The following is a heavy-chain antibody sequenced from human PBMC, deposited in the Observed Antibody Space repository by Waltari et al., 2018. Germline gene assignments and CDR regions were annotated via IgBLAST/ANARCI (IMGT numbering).Heavy chain of an antibody. CDR3: TRDRVGYCSGGTCYSRWFDP. D-gene: IGHD2-15*01. CDR2: FDPEYGEA. J-gene: IGHJ5*02. V-gene: IGHV1-24*01. CDR1: GYSLTAPA. Sequence: QVQLVQSGAEVKKPGASVKVSCRVYGYSLTAPALHWVRQGPGKGLEWLGGFDPEYGEAVYAQEFQGRVTMTEDTSKDTAYMELSSLTYEDTAVYYCTRDRVGYCSGGTCYSRWFDPWGQGTLVTVSS.